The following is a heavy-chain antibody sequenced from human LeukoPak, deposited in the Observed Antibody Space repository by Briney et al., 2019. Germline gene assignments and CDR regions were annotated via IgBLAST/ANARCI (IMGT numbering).Heavy chain of an antibody. V-gene: IGHV4-31*03. J-gene: IGHJ4*02. CDR2: IHPSGTL. Sequence: SETLSLTCTVSGASFSSGDQYWNWIRQRPGEGLEWIGSIHPSGTLYNNPSLESRVTISIDTSKNQFSLNLNSVTAADTAVYFCSRVLDSRKLGYWGQGTLVTVSS. CDR3: SRVLDSRKLGY. D-gene: IGHD3-22*01. CDR1: GASFSSGDQY.